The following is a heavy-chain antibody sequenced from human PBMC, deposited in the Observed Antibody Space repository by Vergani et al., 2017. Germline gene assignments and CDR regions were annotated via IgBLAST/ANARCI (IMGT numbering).Heavy chain of an antibody. Sequence: VQLVESGGGVVQPGRSLRLSCAASGLTFSSYEMNWVRQAPGKGLEWVSYISSSGSTIYYADSVKGRFTISRDNAKNSLYLQMNSLRAEDTAVYYCARTDYQFGGWFDPWGQGTLVTVSS. CDR2: ISSSGSTI. CDR3: ARTDYQFGGWFDP. V-gene: IGHV3-48*03. J-gene: IGHJ5*02. D-gene: IGHD3-10*01. CDR1: GLTFSSYE.